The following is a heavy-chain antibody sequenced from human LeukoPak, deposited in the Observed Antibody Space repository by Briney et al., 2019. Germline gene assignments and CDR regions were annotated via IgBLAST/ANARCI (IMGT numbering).Heavy chain of an antibody. Sequence: SETLSLTCTISGASINSYYWSWIRQPPGKGLEWVACISHSGNTNYNPSLKTRVTISADTSKSQISLKLTSVTAADTATYYCARHYGTDPFDYWGQGTPVTVSS. CDR2: ISHSGNT. CDR3: ARHYGTDPFDY. CDR1: GASINSYY. D-gene: IGHD4-17*01. V-gene: IGHV4-59*08. J-gene: IGHJ4*02.